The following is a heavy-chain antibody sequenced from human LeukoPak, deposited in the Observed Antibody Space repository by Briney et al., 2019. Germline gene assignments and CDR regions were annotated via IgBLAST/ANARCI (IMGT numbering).Heavy chain of an antibody. CDR3: ARGYCSSTSCYASFDY. CDR1: GFTFSSYA. CDR2: INSDGSST. Sequence: GGSLRLSCAASGFTFSSYAMHWVRQAPGMGLVWVSRINSDGSSTSYADSVKGRFTISRDNAKNTLYLQMNSLRAEDTAVYYCARGYCSSTSCYASFDYWGQGTLVTVSS. V-gene: IGHV3-74*01. D-gene: IGHD2-2*01. J-gene: IGHJ4*02.